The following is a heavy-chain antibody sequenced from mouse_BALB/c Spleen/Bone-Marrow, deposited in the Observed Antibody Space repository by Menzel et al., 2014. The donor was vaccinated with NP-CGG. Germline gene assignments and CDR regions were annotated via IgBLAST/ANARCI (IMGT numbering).Heavy chain of an antibody. D-gene: IGHD2-10*02. CDR2: IRLKSNNYAT. Sequence: EVMLVESGGGLVQPGGSMKLSCVASGFTFSNYWMNWVRQSPEKGLEWVAEIRLKSNNYATHYAESVKGRFTISRDDSKSSFYLQMNNLRAEDTGIYYCTRRGYGNDYWGQGTTLTVSS. CDR3: TRRGYGNDY. J-gene: IGHJ2*01. CDR1: GFTFSNYW. V-gene: IGHV6-6*02.